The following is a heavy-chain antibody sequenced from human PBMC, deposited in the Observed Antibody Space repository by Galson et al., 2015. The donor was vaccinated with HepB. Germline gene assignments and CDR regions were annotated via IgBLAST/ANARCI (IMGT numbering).Heavy chain of an antibody. D-gene: IGHD6-19*01. CDR3: ATGAGRQVNWFDP. Sequence: SVKVSCKASADTFSGYYLHWVRQAPGQGLQWMGRIVPIFGTPTYAQNFQDRVTITADDSTKTVYMELTSLRSDDTAVYYCATGAGRQVNWFDPWGQGTPVIVSS. CDR1: ADTFSGYY. J-gene: IGHJ5*02. CDR2: IVPIFGTP. V-gene: IGHV1-69*13.